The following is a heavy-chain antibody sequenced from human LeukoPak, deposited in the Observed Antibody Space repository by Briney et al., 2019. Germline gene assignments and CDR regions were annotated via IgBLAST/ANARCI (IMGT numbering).Heavy chain of an antibody. D-gene: IGHD2-8*02. CDR3: ARDREVVVY. J-gene: IGHJ4*02. V-gene: IGHV3-7*03. Sequence: GGSLRLSCAASGFTFSRHWMSWVRQAPGKGLEWVANIRDDGSVKYYVGSVKGRFTISRGNANNSLYLQMNSLGAEDTAVYYCARDREVVVYWGQGTLVTVSS. CDR1: GFTFSRHW. CDR2: IRDDGSVK.